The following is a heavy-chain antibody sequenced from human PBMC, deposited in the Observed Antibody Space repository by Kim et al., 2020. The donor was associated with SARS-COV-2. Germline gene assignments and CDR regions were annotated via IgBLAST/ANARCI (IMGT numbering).Heavy chain of an antibody. V-gene: IGHV3-23*01. CDR3: AIPRNWKLAY. D-gene: IGHD1-1*01. J-gene: IGHJ4*02. CDR2: ISVSGAST. CDR1: AFTFSAFD. Sequence: GGSLRLSCAASAFTFSAFDMSWVRQAPGKGLEWVSSISVSGASTYYADSVKGRFTISRDNSKNILYLQMNSLRADDTALYYCAIPRNWKLAYWGPGILVTVSS.